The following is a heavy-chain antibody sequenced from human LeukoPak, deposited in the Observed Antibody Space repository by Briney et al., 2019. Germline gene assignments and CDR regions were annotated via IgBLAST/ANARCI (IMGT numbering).Heavy chain of an antibody. Sequence: PSETLSLTCSVSGGSLSGYYWSWIRQPPGQTLEWIGYIYSSGSTNYNPSLQSRVTMSVDTSVNQFSLRLSSVTAADTAVYYCARFIDTTRRPDVWGKGTTVTVSS. V-gene: IGHV4-4*09. CDR3: ARFIDTTRRPDV. CDR2: IYSSGST. D-gene: IGHD6-6*01. CDR1: GGSLSGYY. J-gene: IGHJ6*04.